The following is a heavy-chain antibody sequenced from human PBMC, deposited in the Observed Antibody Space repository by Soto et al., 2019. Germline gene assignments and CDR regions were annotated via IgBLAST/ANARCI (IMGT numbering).Heavy chain of an antibody. CDR2: IYDGGDT. Sequence: SETLSLTCAVSGDSISGRTYSWSWIRQPPGKGLEWIGSIYDGGDTYSNPSLKSQLYISVDTSKNHFSLNILSVTAADTAVYYCARHAYASSWFPDYWGPGTLVTVSS. D-gene: IGHD6-13*01. V-gene: IGHV4-39*01. CDR3: ARHAYASSWFPDY. J-gene: IGHJ4*02. CDR1: GDSISGRTYS.